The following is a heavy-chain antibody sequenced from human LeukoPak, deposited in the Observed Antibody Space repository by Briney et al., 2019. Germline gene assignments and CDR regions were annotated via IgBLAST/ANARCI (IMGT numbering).Heavy chain of an antibody. Sequence: SVTVSFKSSGGTFSIYAISWVRQAPGQGLEWMGRIIPIFGTANYAQKFQGRVTITADKSTSTAYMELSSLRSEDTAVYYCARERRSGSYYSLADYWGQGTLVTVSS. CDR3: ARERRSGSYYSLADY. V-gene: IGHV1-69*06. CDR1: GGTFSIYA. D-gene: IGHD1-26*01. CDR2: IIPIFGTA. J-gene: IGHJ4*02.